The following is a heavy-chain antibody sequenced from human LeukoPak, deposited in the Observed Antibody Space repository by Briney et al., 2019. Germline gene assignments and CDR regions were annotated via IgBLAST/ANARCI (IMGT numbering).Heavy chain of an antibody. Sequence: PGGSLRLSCAPSGFAFSSYDMHWVRQATGKGLEWVSAIGTAGDTYYPGSVKGRFTISRENAKNSLYLQMNSLRVGDTAVYYCARGRGWGTFDIWGQGTMVTVSS. J-gene: IGHJ3*02. V-gene: IGHV3-13*04. D-gene: IGHD3-10*01. CDR2: IGTAGDT. CDR1: GFAFSSYD. CDR3: ARGRGWGTFDI.